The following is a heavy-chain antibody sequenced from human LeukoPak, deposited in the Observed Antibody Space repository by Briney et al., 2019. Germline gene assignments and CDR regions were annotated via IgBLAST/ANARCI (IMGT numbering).Heavy chain of an antibody. V-gene: IGHV3-53*01. J-gene: IGHJ6*03. CDR2: IYSGGGT. D-gene: IGHD2-2*01. Sequence: PGGSLRLSCAASGFTVSSKYMSWVRQAPGKGLEWVSVIYSGGGTNYADSVKRRFTISRHNSKNTLYLQMNSLRVEDTAVYYCARDETVPAAPQHDYYYYYYMDVWGKGTTVTVSS. CDR3: ARDETVPAAPQHDYYYYYYMDV. CDR1: GFTVSSKY.